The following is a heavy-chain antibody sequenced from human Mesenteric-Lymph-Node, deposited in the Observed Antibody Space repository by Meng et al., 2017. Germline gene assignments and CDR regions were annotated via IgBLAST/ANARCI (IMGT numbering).Heavy chain of an antibody. J-gene: IGHJ4*02. Sequence: QAQVVQAGAEVKKPGASVKVSCKASGYTFTSYDINWVRQATGQGLEWMGWMNPNSGNTGYAQKFQGRVTMTRNTSISTAYMELSSLRSEDTAVYYCAIRTVAGTFFFDYWGQGTLVTVSS. V-gene: IGHV1-8*01. CDR3: AIRTVAGTFFFDY. CDR1: GYTFTSYD. D-gene: IGHD6-19*01. CDR2: MNPNSGNT.